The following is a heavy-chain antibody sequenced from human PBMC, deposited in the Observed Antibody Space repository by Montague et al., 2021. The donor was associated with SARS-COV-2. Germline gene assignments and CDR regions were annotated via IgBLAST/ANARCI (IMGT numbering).Heavy chain of an antibody. CDR2: IFYTGST. J-gene: IGHJ4*02. Sequence: SETLSLTCSVSGGSTSNYYWTWIRQSPGKGLQWIGYIFYTGSTKFNPSLKSRVSMSLDTSKNHFSLELSAVTAADTARYYCARAQDICIITNCVNYFDLWGLGALVTVSS. V-gene: IGHV4-59*01. CDR3: ARAQDICIITNCVNYFDL. D-gene: IGHD5-24*01. CDR1: GGSTSNYY.